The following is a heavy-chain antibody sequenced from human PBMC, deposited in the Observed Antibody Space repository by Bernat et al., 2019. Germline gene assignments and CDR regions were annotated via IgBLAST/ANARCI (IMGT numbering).Heavy chain of an antibody. CDR1: GGTFSSYT. J-gene: IGHJ6*03. Sequence: QVQLVQSGAEVKKPGSSVKVSCKASGGTFSSYTISWVRQAPGQGLEWMGRIIPILGIANYAQKFQGRVTITADKSTSTAYMELSSLRSEDTAVYYCARVGYCSSTSCYGDGYYMDVWGKWTTVNVSS. V-gene: IGHV1-69*02. CDR2: IIPILGIA. CDR3: ARVGYCSSTSCYGDGYYMDV. D-gene: IGHD2-2*01.